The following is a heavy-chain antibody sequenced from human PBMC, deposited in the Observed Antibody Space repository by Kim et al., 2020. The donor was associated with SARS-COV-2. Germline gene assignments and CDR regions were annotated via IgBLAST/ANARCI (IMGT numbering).Heavy chain of an antibody. Sequence: GGSLRLSCAASGFTFSSYDMHWVRQATGNGLEWVSAIGTAGDTYYPGSVKGRFTISRENAKNSLYLQMNSLRAGDTAVYYCARGMYSSSWYGAGYYYGMDVWGQGTTVTVSS. CDR2: IGTAGDT. CDR1: GFTFSSYD. D-gene: IGHD6-13*01. CDR3: ARGMYSSSWYGAGYYYGMDV. J-gene: IGHJ6*02. V-gene: IGHV3-13*01.